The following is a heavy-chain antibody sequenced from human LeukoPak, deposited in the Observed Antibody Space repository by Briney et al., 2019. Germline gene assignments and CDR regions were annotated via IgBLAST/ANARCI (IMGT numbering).Heavy chain of an antibody. V-gene: IGHV1-8*01. Sequence: ASVKVSCKASGYTFTSYDINWVRQATGQGLEWMGWMNPNSGNTGYAQKFQGRVTMTRNTSISTAYMELSSLRSEDTAVYYCARVGGLKTWFDPWGQGTLVTVSS. CDR2: MNPNSGNT. D-gene: IGHD3-16*01. J-gene: IGHJ5*02. CDR3: ARVGGLKTWFDP. CDR1: GYTFTSYD.